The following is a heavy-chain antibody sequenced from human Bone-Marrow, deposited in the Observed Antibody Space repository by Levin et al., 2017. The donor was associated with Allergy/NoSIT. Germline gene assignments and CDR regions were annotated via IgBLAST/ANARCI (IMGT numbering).Heavy chain of an antibody. J-gene: IGHJ4*02. V-gene: IGHV5-51*01. CDR2: IYPGDSDT. Sequence: VASVKVSCKGSGYSFTSYWIGWVRQMPGKGLEWMGIIYPGDSDTRYSPSFQGQVTISADKSISTAYLQWSSLKASDTAMYYCARLLPPPSIAARRWGQGTLVTVSS. D-gene: IGHD6-6*01. CDR3: ARLLPPPSIAARR. CDR1: GYSFTSYW.